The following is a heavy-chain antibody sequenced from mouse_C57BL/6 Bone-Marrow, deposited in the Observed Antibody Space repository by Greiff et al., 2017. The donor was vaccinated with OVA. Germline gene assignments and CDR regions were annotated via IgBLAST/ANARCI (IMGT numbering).Heavy chain of an antibody. D-gene: IGHD3-2*02. CDR1: GYTFTSYW. J-gene: IGHJ2*01. Sequence: VQLQQPGTELVKPGASVKLSCKASGYTFTSYWMHWVKQRPGQGLEWIGNINPSNGGTNYNEKFKSKATLTVDKSSSTAYMQLSSLTAEDSAVYYCARSRQLRPYYFDYWGQGTTLTVSS. V-gene: IGHV1-53*01. CDR2: INPSNGGT. CDR3: ARSRQLRPYYFDY.